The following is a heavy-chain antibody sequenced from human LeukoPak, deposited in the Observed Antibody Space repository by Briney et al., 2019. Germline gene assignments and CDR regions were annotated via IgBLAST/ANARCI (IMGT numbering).Heavy chain of an antibody. V-gene: IGHV3-30-3*01. CDR3: AREDYFDY. CDR1: GFTFSSYA. CDR2: ISYDGSNK. J-gene: IGHJ4*02. Sequence: GGSLRLSCAASGFTFSSYAMHWVRQAPGKGLEWVAVISYDGSNKYYADSVKGRFTISRDNAKNSLYLQMNSLRDEDTAVYYCAREDYFDYWGQGTLVTVSS.